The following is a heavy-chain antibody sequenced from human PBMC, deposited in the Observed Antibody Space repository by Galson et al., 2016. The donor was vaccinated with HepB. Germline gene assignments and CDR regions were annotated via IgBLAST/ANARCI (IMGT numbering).Heavy chain of an antibody. V-gene: IGHV1-3*01. CDR2: INVGNGKT. Sequence: SVKVSCKASGYTFTNYAMHWVRQAPGQRLEYMGWINVGNGKTKSAQTFQGRVTITRDTSASTVYMELSGLRSEDTALYYCARHIIVTGTRGFDFWGQGILVTVSS. D-gene: IGHD1-7*01. CDR1: GYTFTNYA. J-gene: IGHJ4*02. CDR3: ARHIIVTGTRGFDF.